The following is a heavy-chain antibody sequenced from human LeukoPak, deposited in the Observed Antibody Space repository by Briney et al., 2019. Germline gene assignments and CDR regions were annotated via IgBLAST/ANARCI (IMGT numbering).Heavy chain of an antibody. CDR1: GHTLSELP. V-gene: IGHV1-24*01. D-gene: IGHD2-21*02. CDR2: FDPENDER. Sequence: ASVKVSCKVSGHTLSELPMYWVRQAPGKGLEWMGGFDPENDERIYAQKFRGRVTMTEDTSTNTAYMELSSLRSDDTAVYYYATEVTSIVPDYWGQGTLVTVSS. CDR3: ATEVTSIVPDY. J-gene: IGHJ4*02.